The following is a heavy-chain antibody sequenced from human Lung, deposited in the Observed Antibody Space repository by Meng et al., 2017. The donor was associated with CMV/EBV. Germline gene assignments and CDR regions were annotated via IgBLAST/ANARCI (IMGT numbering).Heavy chain of an antibody. V-gene: IGHV3-49*04. J-gene: IGHJ4*01. CDR1: GFNFGDYV. Sequence: GESLKISCTTSGFNFGDYVLTWVRQAPGKGLEWVGFIRDRDYGETTQYAASVKGRFTISRDDSRSIAYLQMNNLKTEDTAIYYCTRDRVVGAYQYYHFAYWRHGTLVTVSS. D-gene: IGHD3-16*01. CDR2: IRDRDYGETT. CDR3: TRDRVVGAYQYYHFAY.